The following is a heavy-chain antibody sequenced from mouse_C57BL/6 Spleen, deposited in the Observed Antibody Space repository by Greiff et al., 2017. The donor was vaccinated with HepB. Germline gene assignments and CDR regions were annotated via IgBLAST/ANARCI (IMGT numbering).Heavy chain of an antibody. Sequence: EVKLVESGGGLVKPGGSLKLSCAASGFTFSDYGMHWVRQAPEKGLEWVAYISSGSSTIYYADTVKGRFTISRDNAKNTLFLQMTSLRSEDTAMYYCGRREYFDVWGTGTTVTVSS. CDR2: ISSGSSTI. J-gene: IGHJ1*03. CDR3: GRREYFDV. V-gene: IGHV5-17*01. CDR1: GFTFSDYG.